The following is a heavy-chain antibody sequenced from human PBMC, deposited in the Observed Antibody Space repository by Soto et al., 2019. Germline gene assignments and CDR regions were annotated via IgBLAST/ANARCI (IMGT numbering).Heavy chain of an antibody. D-gene: IGHD3-9*01. V-gene: IGHV3-49*03. CDR1: GFTFGDYA. CDR3: TREYFDWLLRPPATPRFDY. CDR2: IRSKTYGGTT. J-gene: IGHJ4*02. Sequence: GGSLRLSCTASGFTFGDYAMSWFRQAPGKGLEWVGFIRSKTYGGTTEYAASVKGRFTISRDDSKSIAYLQMNSLKTEDTAVYYCTREYFDWLLRPPATPRFDYWGQGTLVTVSS.